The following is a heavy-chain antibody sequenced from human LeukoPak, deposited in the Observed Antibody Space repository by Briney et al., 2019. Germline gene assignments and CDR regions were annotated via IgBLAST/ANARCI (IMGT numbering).Heavy chain of an antibody. CDR2: IYYSGST. V-gene: IGHV4-59*01. J-gene: IGHJ3*02. D-gene: IGHD2-21*02. CDR3: AGEVTAFRSSAFDI. CDR1: GGSISNYY. Sequence: SETLSLTCTVSGGSISNYYLNWIRQPPGKGLEWIGYIYYSGSTHYNPSLKSRVTMSVDTSKNQFSLKLGSVTAADTAVYYCAGEVTAFRSSAFDIWGQGTMVTVSS.